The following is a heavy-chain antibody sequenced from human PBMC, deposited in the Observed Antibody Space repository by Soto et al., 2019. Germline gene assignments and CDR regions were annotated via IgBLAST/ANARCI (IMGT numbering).Heavy chain of an antibody. J-gene: IGHJ5*02. CDR3: ARYKNSGVDIVATSPDTAMVTGRIREGNWFDP. Sequence: KASETLSLTCAVYGGSFSGYYWSWIRQPPGKGLEWIGEINHRGSTNYNPSLKSRVTISVDTSKNKFSLKLTSVTAADTAVYYCARYKNSGVDIVATSPDTAMVTGRIREGNWFDPWGQGTLVTVSS. D-gene: IGHD5-12*01. V-gene: IGHV4-34*01. CDR2: INHRGST. CDR1: GGSFSGYY.